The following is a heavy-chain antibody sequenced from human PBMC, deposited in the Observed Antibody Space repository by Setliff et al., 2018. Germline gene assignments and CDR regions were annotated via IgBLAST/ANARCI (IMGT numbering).Heavy chain of an antibody. Sequence: SETLSLTCTASGGSISSYYWSWIRQPPGKRLEWIGYIYYSGSTNYNPSLESRVTISVDTSKNQFSLRLNSATAADTAVYYCARLRGAFDYWGQGTLVTVSS. V-gene: IGHV4-59*01. D-gene: IGHD3-16*01. CDR2: IYYSGST. J-gene: IGHJ4*02. CDR3: ARLRGAFDY. CDR1: GGSISSYY.